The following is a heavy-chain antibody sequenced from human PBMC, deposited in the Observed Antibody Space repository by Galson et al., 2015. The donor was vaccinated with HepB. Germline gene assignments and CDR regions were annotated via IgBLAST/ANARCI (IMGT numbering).Heavy chain of an antibody. CDR1: GFTFSTYA. CDR3: AKAPQYCRSTSCYGDT. V-gene: IGHV3-23*01. Sequence: SLRLSCAVSGFTFSTYAMIWVRQAPGKGLEWVSAINGNGDSTYYTASVKGRVTISRDNPRNTLYLQINSLRAEDTAVYYCAKAPQYCRSTSCYGDTWGQGTLVTVSS. D-gene: IGHD2-2*01. J-gene: IGHJ5*02. CDR2: INGNGDST.